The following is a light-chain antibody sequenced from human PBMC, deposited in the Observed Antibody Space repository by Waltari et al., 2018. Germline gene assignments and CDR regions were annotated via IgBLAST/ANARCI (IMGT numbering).Light chain of an antibody. V-gene: IGLV1-40*01. Sequence: QSVLTQPPSVSGAPGQRVTISCTGSGSNIGAGYATHWYPQLPLAAPKLLIYGSTSRPLGVPDRFFGSTSGTSASLAITGLQAEDEADYYCQSYDTSLSVVFGGGTKLTVL. CDR3: QSYDTSLSVV. CDR1: GSNIGAGYA. CDR2: GST. J-gene: IGLJ3*02.